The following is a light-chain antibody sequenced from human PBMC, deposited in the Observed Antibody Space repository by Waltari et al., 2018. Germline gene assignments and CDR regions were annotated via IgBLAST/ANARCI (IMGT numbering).Light chain of an antibody. Sequence: DIQITQSPSSLSASIGDRVTITCQASQDISNSLNWYQQKPGKAPKLLICDASNLQAGVPSRFSGHSSGTDFVLTISSLQPEDFATYYCQQYDNLPRFTFGPGTTVLVK. J-gene: IGKJ3*01. CDR2: DAS. V-gene: IGKV1-33*01. CDR1: QDISNS. CDR3: QQYDNLPRFT.